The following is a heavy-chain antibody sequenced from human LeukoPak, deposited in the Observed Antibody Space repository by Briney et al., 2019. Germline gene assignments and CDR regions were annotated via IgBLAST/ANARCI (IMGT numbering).Heavy chain of an antibody. CDR2: IFSGGST. Sequence: GGSLRLSCAASGFTVSSNYMSWVRQAPGKGLEWVSVIFSGGSTYYADSVKGRFTISRDNSKNTLYLQMNSLRAEDTAVYYCARDPTPQYGGYWYFDLWGRGTLVTVSS. V-gene: IGHV3-53*01. CDR1: GFTVSSNY. D-gene: IGHD4/OR15-4a*01. CDR3: ARDPTPQYGGYWYFDL. J-gene: IGHJ2*01.